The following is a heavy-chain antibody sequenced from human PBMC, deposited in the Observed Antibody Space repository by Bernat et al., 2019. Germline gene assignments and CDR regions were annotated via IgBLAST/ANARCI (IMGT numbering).Heavy chain of an antibody. D-gene: IGHD2-2*02. CDR3: AKDRMGCSSTSCYMTDAFDI. CDR2: ISCSGGST. CDR1: GFTFSSYA. Sequence: EVQLLESGGGLVQPGGSLRLSCAASGFTFSSYAMSWVRQAPGKGLEWVSAISCSGGSTYYADSGKGRFTISRDNSKNTLYLQMNSLRAEDTAVYYCAKDRMGCSSTSCYMTDAFDIWGQGTMVTVSS. V-gene: IGHV3-23*01. J-gene: IGHJ3*02.